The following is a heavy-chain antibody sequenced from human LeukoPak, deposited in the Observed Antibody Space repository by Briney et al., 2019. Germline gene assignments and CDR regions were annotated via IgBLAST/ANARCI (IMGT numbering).Heavy chain of an antibody. CDR3: ARGRQPKYYYDSSGYYYYYYMDV. V-gene: IGHV1-8*01. CDR1: GYTFTSND. J-gene: IGHJ6*03. D-gene: IGHD3-22*01. CDR2: MNPNSGDT. Sequence: ASVKVSCKASGYTFTSNDINWVRQATGQGLEWMGWMNPNSGDTGYAQKFQGRVTMTRNTSISTAYMELGSLRSEDTAVYYCARGRQPKYYYDSSGYYYYYYMDVWGKGTTVTVSS.